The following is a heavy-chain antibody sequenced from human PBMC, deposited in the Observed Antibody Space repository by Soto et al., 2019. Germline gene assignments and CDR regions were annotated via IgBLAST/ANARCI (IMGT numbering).Heavy chain of an antibody. V-gene: IGHV3-30*18. CDR2: IAYDGSNN. J-gene: IGHJ4*02. D-gene: IGHD5-18*01. CDR3: AKDQRDTAMVTIDY. Sequence: PGGSLRLSCEASGFTFSSYGLHCVRQAPGKGLEGVAGIAYDGSNNYYADSVNGRFTISRDNSKNTLYLQMNSLRAEDTAVYYCAKDQRDTAMVTIDYWAQGTLVTVSS. CDR1: GFTFSSYG.